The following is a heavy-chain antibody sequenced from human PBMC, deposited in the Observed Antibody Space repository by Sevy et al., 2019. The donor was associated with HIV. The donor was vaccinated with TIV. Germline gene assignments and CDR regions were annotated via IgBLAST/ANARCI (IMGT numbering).Heavy chain of an antibody. CDR3: VRADPAQHFDS. V-gene: IGHV1-46*01. CDR2: IDPSGGNT. Sequence: ASVKVSCKAPGDTLTNNYMHWVRQAPGQGLEWMGIIDPSGGNTIYAQKFQGRVTMTRDTSTSTLYMDLSSLRSEDTAVYYCVRADPAQHFDSWGQGTLVTVSS. J-gene: IGHJ4*02. CDR1: GDTLTNNY.